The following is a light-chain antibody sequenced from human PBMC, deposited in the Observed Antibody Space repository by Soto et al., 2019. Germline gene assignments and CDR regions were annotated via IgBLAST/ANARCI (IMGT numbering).Light chain of an antibody. CDR2: KAS. J-gene: IGKJ1*01. CDR1: QTISSW. Sequence: DIQMTQSPSTLSGSVGDRVTITCRASQTISSWLAWYQQKPGKAPKLLIYKASTLKSGVPSRFSGSGSGTEFTLTISSLQPNDLATYYCQHYNSYSEAFGKGTKVELK. V-gene: IGKV1-5*03. CDR3: QHYNSYSEA.